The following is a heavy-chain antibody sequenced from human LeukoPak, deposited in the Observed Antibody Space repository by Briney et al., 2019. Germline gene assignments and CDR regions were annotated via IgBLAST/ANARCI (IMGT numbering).Heavy chain of an antibody. V-gene: IGHV4-59*01. CDR3: ARGGGSGDIDY. D-gene: IGHD1-26*01. CDR1: GGSISSYY. Sequence: PSETLSLTCTVSGGSISSYYWSWIRQPPGKGLEWIGYIYYSGSTNYNPSLKSRVTISVDTSKNQFSLKLSSVTAADTAVYYCARGGGSGDIDYWGQGTLVTVSS. J-gene: IGHJ4*02. CDR2: IYYSGST.